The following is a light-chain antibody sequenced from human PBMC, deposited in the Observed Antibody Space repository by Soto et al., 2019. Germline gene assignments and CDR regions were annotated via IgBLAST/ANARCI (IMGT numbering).Light chain of an antibody. Sequence: DIKMTQSPSSLSASVGDRVTITCRASQSISSYLNWYQQKPGKAPKLLIYAASSLQSGVPSRFSGSGSGTDFTLTISSLQPEDFATYYCQQSYNSPPITLGQGTRLEIK. CDR1: QSISSY. J-gene: IGKJ5*01. CDR3: QQSYNSPPIT. CDR2: AAS. V-gene: IGKV1-39*01.